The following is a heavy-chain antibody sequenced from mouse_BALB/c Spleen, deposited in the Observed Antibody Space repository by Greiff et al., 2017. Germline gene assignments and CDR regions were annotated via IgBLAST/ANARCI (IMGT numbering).Heavy chain of an antibody. J-gene: IGHJ4*01. CDR1: GYTFTSYY. CDR3: TRSHYAMDY. V-gene: IGHV1S81*02. Sequence: QVQLQQPGAELVKPGASVKLSCKASGYTFTSYYMYWVKQRPGQGLEWIGGINPSNGGTNFNEKFKSKATLTVDKSSSTAYMQLSSLTNEDSAVYYCTRSHYAMDYWGQGTSVTVSS. CDR2: INPSNGGT.